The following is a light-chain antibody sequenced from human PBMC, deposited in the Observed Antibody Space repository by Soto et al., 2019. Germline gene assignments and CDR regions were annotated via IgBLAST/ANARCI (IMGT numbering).Light chain of an antibody. CDR3: QQYNNWPPGT. V-gene: IGKV3-15*01. Sequence: EIVMTQSPATLSVSPGERATLSCMASQSVSSNLAWYQQKPGQAPRLLIYGASTRATGIPARFSGSGSGTEFTLTIRSLQSVDFAVYYCQQYNNWPPGTFGQGTKVEIK. CDR2: GAS. J-gene: IGKJ1*01. CDR1: QSVSSN.